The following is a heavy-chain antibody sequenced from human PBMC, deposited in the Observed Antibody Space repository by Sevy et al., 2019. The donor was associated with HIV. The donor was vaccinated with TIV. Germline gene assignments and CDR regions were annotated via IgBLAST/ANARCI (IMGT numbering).Heavy chain of an antibody. V-gene: IGHV3-30*18. CDR3: AQDMVDCSGGTCYSRAVSPFES. CDR1: GFIFNNYD. J-gene: IGHJ4*02. D-gene: IGHD2-15*01. CDR2: VSYDGADK. Sequence: GGSLRLSCAASGFIFNNYDMYWIRQAPGKGLEWVATVSYDGADKDYADIVKGRFTISRDSSRSMLYLQMTSLRPEDTGVYFCAQDMVDCSGGTCYSRAVSPFESWGQGTLVTVSS.